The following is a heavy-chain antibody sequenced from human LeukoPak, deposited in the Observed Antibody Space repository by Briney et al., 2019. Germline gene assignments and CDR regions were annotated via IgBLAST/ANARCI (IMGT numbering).Heavy chain of an antibody. J-gene: IGHJ4*02. Sequence: PGGSLRLSCAASGFTFSSYGMHWVRQAPGKGLEWVAFIRYDGSNKYYADSVKGRFTISRDNSKNTLYLQMNSLRAEDTAVYYCAKGGCSGTSCYGVFDYWGQGTLVTVSS. V-gene: IGHV3-30*02. D-gene: IGHD2-2*01. CDR3: AKGGCSGTSCYGVFDY. CDR2: IRYDGSNK. CDR1: GFTFSSYG.